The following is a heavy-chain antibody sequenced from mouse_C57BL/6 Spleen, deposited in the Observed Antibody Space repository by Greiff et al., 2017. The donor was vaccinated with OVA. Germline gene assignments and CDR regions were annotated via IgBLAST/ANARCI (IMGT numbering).Heavy chain of an antibody. J-gene: IGHJ3*01. CDR1: GYTFTGYG. CDR2: IYPRSGNT. Sequence: QVQLKQSGAELARPGASVKLSCKASGYTFTGYGISWVKQRTGQGLEWIGEIYPRSGNTYYNEKFKGKATLTADKSSSTAYMELRSLTSEDSAVYFCARSAAQAGAYWGQGTLVTVSA. CDR3: ARSAAQAGAY. D-gene: IGHD3-2*02. V-gene: IGHV1-81*01.